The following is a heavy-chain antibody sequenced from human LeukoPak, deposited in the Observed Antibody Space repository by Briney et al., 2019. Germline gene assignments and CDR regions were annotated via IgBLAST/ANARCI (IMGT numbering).Heavy chain of an antibody. Sequence: PGGSLTPSSAVYAFTLGSFCIECVRQAPGKGLEWVAVISYDGSNKYYADSVKGRFTISRDNSKNTLYLQMNSLRAGDTAVYYCARGPPRSMDVWGQGTTVTVSS. CDR3: ARGPPRSMDV. V-gene: IGHV3-30*19. J-gene: IGHJ6*02. CDR1: AFTLGSFC. CDR2: ISYDGSNK.